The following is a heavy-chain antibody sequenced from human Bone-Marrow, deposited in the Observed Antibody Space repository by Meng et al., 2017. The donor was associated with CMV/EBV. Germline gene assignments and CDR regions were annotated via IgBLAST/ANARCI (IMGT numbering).Heavy chain of an antibody. V-gene: IGHV1-2*02. CDR1: GDTITGYR. D-gene: IGHD6-19*01. CDR2: ISPNSGGT. CDR3: ARGGYGSGWYWWFDP. J-gene: IGHJ5*02. Sequence: SGDTITGYRIHWVRRAPGRGLEWIGWISPNSGGTNFAQKFRGRVTMTRDTSISTAYMELRSLRSDDTAVYYCARGGYGSGWYWWFDPWGQGTLVTVSS.